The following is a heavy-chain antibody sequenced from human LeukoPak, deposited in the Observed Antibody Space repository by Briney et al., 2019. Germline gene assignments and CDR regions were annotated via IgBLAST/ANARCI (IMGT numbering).Heavy chain of an antibody. CDR1: GFTFSSYN. Sequence: GGSLRLSCAASGFTFSSYNMNWVRQAPGKGLEWVSYISSSSSTIYYADSVKGRFTISRDNAKNSLYLQMNSLRAEDTAVYYCARDMGYSNNYWGQGTLVTASS. J-gene: IGHJ4*02. CDR3: ARDMGYSNNY. D-gene: IGHD6-13*01. V-gene: IGHV3-48*04. CDR2: ISSSSSTI.